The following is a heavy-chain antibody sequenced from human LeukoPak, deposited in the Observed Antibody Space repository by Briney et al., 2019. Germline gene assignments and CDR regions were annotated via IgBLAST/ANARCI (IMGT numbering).Heavy chain of an antibody. D-gene: IGHD2-8*02. CDR1: GGSISSYY. V-gene: IGHV4-34*01. CDR3: AREGYCTGGVCLNRQFDY. J-gene: IGHJ4*02. CDR2: INHSGST. Sequence: KPSETLSLTCTVSGGSISSYYWSWIRQPPGKGLEWIGEINHSGSTNYNPSLKSRVTISVDTSKNQFSLKLSSVTAADTAVYYCAREGYCTGGVCLNRQFDYWGQGTLVTVSS.